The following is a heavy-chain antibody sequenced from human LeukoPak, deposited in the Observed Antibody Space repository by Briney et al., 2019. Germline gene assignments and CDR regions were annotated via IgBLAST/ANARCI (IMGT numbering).Heavy chain of an antibody. CDR3: ATDGAGFDT. CDR2: INIGGTNT. CDR1: GFTFNDYY. V-gene: IGHV3-11*01. Sequence: GGSLRLSCAASGFTFNDYYMSWIRQAPGKGLEWLSYINIGGTNTHYADSVKGQFTISRDNAKKSLYLEMNNLRAEDMAVYYCATDGAGFDTWGQGVLVTVSS. J-gene: IGHJ5*02.